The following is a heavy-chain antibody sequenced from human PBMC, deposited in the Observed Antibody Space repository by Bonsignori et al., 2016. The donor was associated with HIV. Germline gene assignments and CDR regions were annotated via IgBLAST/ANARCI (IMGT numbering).Heavy chain of an antibody. Sequence: QVQVVQSGAEVKKPGASVKVSCKASGYTFIDYYIHWVRQAPGQGLEWLGWINPNSGGKNYAEKFQGRVTMTRDTSITTTYMELSRLTSDDTAIYYCARQEDKWNDAFDYWGPGNPG. CDR3: ARQEDKWNDAFDY. J-gene: IGHJ4*02. V-gene: IGHV1-2*02. CDR2: INPNSGGK. CDR1: GYTFIDYY. D-gene: IGHD1-1*01.